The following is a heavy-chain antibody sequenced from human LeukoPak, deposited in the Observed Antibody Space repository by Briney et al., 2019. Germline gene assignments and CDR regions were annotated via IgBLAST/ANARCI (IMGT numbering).Heavy chain of an antibody. CDR1: GFTFSSYG. V-gene: IGHV3-30*02. CDR3: AKEHSNALLRFGEVIRKSRDGYFDY. J-gene: IGHJ4*02. Sequence: PGGSLRLSCAASGFTFSSYGMSWVRQAPGKGLEWVAFIRYDGSNKYYADSVKGRFTISTDNSKNTLYLQMNSLIPEDTAVYYCAKEHSNALLRFGEVIRKSRDGYFDYWGQGTLVTVSS. CDR2: IRYDGSNK. D-gene: IGHD3-10*01.